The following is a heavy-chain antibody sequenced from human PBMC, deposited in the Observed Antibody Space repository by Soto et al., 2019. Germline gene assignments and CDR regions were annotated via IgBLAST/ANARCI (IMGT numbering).Heavy chain of an antibody. J-gene: IGHJ5*02. Sequence: ASVKVSCKASGYTFTSYGISWVRQAPGQGLEWMGWISAYNGNTNYAQKLQGRVTMTTDTSTSTAYMELRSLRSDDTAVYYCARGNYYGSGSYLEYNWFDPWGQGTLVTVSS. CDR1: GYTFTSYG. V-gene: IGHV1-18*01. CDR2: ISAYNGNT. D-gene: IGHD3-10*01. CDR3: ARGNYYGSGSYLEYNWFDP.